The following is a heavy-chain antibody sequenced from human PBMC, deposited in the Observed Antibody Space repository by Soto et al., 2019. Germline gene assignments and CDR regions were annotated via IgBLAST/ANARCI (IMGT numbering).Heavy chain of an antibody. D-gene: IGHD6-13*01. J-gene: IGHJ4*02. V-gene: IGHV3-23*01. CDR3: AKDLIAAAGTGGGY. CDR1: GFTFSSYA. CDR2: ISGSGGST. Sequence: XVSLRLSCAASGFTFSSYAMSWVRQAPGKGLEWVSAISGSGGSTYYADSVKGRFTISRDNSKNTLYLQMNSLRAEDTAVYYCAKDLIAAAGTGGGYWGQGTLVTVSS.